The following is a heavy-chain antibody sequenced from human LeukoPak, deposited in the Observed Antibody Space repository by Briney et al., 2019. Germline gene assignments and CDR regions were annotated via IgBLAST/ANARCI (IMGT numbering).Heavy chain of an antibody. V-gene: IGHV1-69*04. Sequence: GSSVKVSCKASGGTFSSYAISWVRQAPGQGLEWMGRIIPILGIANYAQKFQGRVTITADKSTSTAYMELSSLRSEDTAVYYCARGVRDPLWFGELFDYWGQETLVTVSS. D-gene: IGHD3-10*01. CDR1: GGTFSSYA. CDR3: ARGVRDPLWFGELFDY. CDR2: IIPILGIA. J-gene: IGHJ4*02.